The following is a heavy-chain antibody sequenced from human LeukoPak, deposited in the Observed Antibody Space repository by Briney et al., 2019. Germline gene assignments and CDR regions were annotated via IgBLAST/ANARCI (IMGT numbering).Heavy chain of an antibody. CDR3: ARHFGVVTKGVYYYYYGMDV. Sequence: PGRSLRLSCAASGFIFSSYGMNWVRQAPGRGLEWVAIIWFDGSNKYYADSVKGRFTISRDEPKNTLYLQMNSLRAEDTAVYYCARHFGVVTKGVYYYYYGMDVWGQGTTVTVSS. V-gene: IGHV3-33*01. J-gene: IGHJ6*02. D-gene: IGHD3-3*01. CDR2: IWFDGSNK. CDR1: GFIFSSYG.